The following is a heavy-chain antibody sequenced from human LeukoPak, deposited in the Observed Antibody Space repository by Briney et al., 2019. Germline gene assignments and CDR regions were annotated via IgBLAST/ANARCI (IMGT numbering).Heavy chain of an antibody. V-gene: IGHV4-39*01. CDR1: GASISSSAYY. CDR3: ARHPYQLLWLSWFDP. D-gene: IGHD2-2*01. Sequence: SETLSLTCTISGASISSSAYYWGWIRQPPGKGLEWIGSIYYSGSTYYSPSLKSRVTVSVDTSKNQLSLKLSSVTAADTAVYYCARHPYQLLWLSWFDPWGQGTLVTASS. J-gene: IGHJ5*02. CDR2: IYYSGST.